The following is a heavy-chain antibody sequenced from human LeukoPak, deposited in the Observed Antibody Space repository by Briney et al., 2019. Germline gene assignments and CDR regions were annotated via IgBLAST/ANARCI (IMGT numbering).Heavy chain of an antibody. Sequence: SQTLSLTCAVSGGSVSSGGYSWSWLRQPPGKGLEWIGYIYHSGGTSYYPSLKSRVTISVDRSKNQFSLKLSSVTAADTAVYYCARGGYSGFDSQYYFDYWGQGTLVTVSS. D-gene: IGHD5-12*01. CDR2: IYHSGGT. CDR3: ARGGYSGFDSQYYFDY. CDR1: GGSVSSGGYS. V-gene: IGHV4-30-2*01. J-gene: IGHJ4*02.